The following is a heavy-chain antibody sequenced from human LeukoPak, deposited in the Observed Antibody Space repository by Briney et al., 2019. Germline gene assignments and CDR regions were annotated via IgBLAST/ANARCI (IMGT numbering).Heavy chain of an antibody. J-gene: IGHJ4*02. CDR3: ARQDYDFWSGYYDY. CDR2: IYYSGTT. CDR1: GGSISSSSHY. V-gene: IGHV4-39*01. Sequence: PSETLSLTCTVSGGSISSSSHYWGWIRQPPGRGLEWIGSIYYSGTTFYNPSLKSRVTISVDTSKNQFSMKLTSVTAADTAVYFCARQDYDFWSGYYDYWGQGTLVTVSS. D-gene: IGHD3-3*01.